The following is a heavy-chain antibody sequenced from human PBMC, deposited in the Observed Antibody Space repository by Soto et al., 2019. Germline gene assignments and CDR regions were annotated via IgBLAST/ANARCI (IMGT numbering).Heavy chain of an antibody. J-gene: IGHJ5*02. CDR1: GGSISSSSYY. CDR3: ARHPSRAIAVAGTP. Sequence: QLQLQESGPGLVKPSETLSLTCTVSGGSISSSSYYWGWIRQPPGKGLEWIGSIYYSGSTYYNPPLKSRVTISVDTSKNQFSLKLSSVTAADTAVYYCARHPSRAIAVAGTPWGQGTLVTVSS. D-gene: IGHD6-19*01. CDR2: IYYSGST. V-gene: IGHV4-39*01.